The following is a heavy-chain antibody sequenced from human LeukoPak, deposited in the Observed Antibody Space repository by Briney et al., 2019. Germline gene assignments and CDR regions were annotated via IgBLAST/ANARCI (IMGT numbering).Heavy chain of an antibody. CDR1: GGSISSGDYC. CDR3: ARGRTYYYDSSGWTYDY. D-gene: IGHD3-22*01. CDR2: IYYSGST. Sequence: PSQTLSLTCTVSGGSISSGDYCWSWIRQPPGKGLEWIGYIYYSGSTYYNPSLKSRVTISVDTSKNQFSLKLSSVTAADTAVYYCARGRTYYYDSSGWTYDYWGQGTLVTVSS. V-gene: IGHV4-30-4*01. J-gene: IGHJ4*02.